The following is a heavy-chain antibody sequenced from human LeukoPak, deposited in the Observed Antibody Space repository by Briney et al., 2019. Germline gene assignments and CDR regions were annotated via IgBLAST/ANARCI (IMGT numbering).Heavy chain of an antibody. J-gene: IGHJ5*02. CDR3: ARAARMRQVGPRWLDP. CDR2: INNSGST. Sequence: PSETPSLTCAVYGGTFSGYYWSWIRQLPGKGLEWIGEINNSGSTNYNPSLKSRVTISVDTSKNQISLKLNAVTAADTAIYYCARAARMRQVGPRWLDPWGQGTLVTVSS. V-gene: IGHV4-34*01. D-gene: IGHD1-26*01. CDR1: GGTFSGYY.